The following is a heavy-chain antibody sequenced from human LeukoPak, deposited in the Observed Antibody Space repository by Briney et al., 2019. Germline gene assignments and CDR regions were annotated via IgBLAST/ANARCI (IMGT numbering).Heavy chain of an antibody. CDR1: GFTFSSYS. J-gene: IGHJ4*02. CDR3: ARLDEWRLYDY. Sequence: GGSLRLSCAASGFTFSSYSMNWVRQAPGKGLEWVSSISSSSSYIYYADSVKGRFTISRDNAKNSLYPQMNSLRAEDTAVYYCARLDEWRLYDYWGQGTLVTVSS. CDR2: ISSSSSYI. V-gene: IGHV3-21*01. D-gene: IGHD2-2*02.